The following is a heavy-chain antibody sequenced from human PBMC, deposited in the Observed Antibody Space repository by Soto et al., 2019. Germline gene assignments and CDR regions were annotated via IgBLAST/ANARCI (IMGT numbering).Heavy chain of an antibody. CDR2: IYHSGST. J-gene: IGHJ6*02. Sequence: WTLIRQPPGRGPEWIGYIYHSGSTNYNPSLKSRVTISVDTSMNQFSLKLNSVTAADTAVYYCARARRSQYYYYGMDVWGPGTTVTVSS. V-gene: IGHV4-59*01. CDR3: ARARRSQYYYYGMDV.